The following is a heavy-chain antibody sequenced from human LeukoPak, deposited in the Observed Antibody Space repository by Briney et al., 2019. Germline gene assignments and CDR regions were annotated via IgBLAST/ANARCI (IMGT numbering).Heavy chain of an antibody. CDR2: ISGSGGST. CDR3: AKGGWLGY. J-gene: IGHJ4*02. Sequence: GGSLRLSCAASGFTFSNYDMNWVRQAPGKGLEWVSGISGSGGSTYYADSVKGRFTISRDNSKNTLYLQMNSLRAEDTAVYYCAKGGWLGYWGQGTLVTVSS. CDR1: GFTFSNYD. V-gene: IGHV3-23*01.